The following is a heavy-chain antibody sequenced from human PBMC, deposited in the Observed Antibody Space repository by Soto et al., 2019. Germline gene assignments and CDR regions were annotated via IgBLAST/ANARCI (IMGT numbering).Heavy chain of an antibody. Sequence: GGSLRLSCAASGFTFSSYGMHWVRQAPGKGLEWVAVISYDGSSKYYADSVKGRFTISRDNSKNTLYLQMNSLRAEDTAVYYCAKDRWFGELRDAFDIWGQGTMVTVSS. CDR1: GFTFSSYG. CDR2: ISYDGSSK. V-gene: IGHV3-30*18. J-gene: IGHJ3*02. D-gene: IGHD3-10*01. CDR3: AKDRWFGELRDAFDI.